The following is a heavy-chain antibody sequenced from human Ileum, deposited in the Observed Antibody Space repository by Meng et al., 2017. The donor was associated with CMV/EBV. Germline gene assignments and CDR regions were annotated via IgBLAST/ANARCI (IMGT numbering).Heavy chain of an antibody. Sequence: GESLKISCAASGFTFSSYGMHWVRQAPGKGLEWVAFIRYDGSNKYYADSVKGRFTISRDNSKNTLYLQMNSLRAEDTAVYYCAKVGYCSSTSCYTDRYYYYGMDVWGQGTTVTASS. CDR1: GFTFSSYG. CDR3: AKVGYCSSTSCYTDRYYYYGMDV. J-gene: IGHJ6*02. CDR2: IRYDGSNK. D-gene: IGHD2-2*02. V-gene: IGHV3-30*02.